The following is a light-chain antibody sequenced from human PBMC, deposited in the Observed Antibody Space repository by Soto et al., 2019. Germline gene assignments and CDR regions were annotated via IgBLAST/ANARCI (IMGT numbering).Light chain of an antibody. V-gene: IGKV3-11*01. CDR1: QSVSSY. Sequence: EIVLTQSPATLSLSPGERATLSCRASQSVSSYFAWDQQKPGQAPRLLIYDASNRATGIPARFSGSGSGTDFTLTSSSLEPGDSAVYCCQQRSNWRRTFGQGTKVEIK. J-gene: IGKJ1*01. CDR3: QQRSNWRRT. CDR2: DAS.